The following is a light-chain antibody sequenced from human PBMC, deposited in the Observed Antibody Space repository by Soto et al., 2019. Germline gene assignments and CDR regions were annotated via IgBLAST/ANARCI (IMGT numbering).Light chain of an antibody. CDR2: GAS. J-gene: IGKJ2*01. CDR1: QSVSSY. V-gene: IGKV3-20*01. Sequence: IGLTQSPAALSLSPGERASLSCRASQSVSSYLAWYQQKPGQAPRLLIYGASSRATGIPDRFSGSGSGTDFTLTISRLEPEDFAVYYCQQYGSSPYTFGQGTKVDI. CDR3: QQYGSSPYT.